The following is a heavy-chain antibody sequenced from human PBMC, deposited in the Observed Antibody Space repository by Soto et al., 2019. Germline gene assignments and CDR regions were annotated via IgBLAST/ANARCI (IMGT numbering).Heavy chain of an antibody. CDR3: TGEVASGY. CDR1: GFTVSTYG. Sequence: QVQLVESGGGVVQPGRSLRLSCAVSGFTVSTYGMHWVRQAPGKGLEWVAVISRDGGTKYYADSVKGRFTISRDNSRNTLVLEMNSLRSDDMAVYYCTGEVASGYWGQGTLVTGSS. V-gene: IGHV3-30*03. CDR2: ISRDGGTK. J-gene: IGHJ4*02. D-gene: IGHD2-8*02.